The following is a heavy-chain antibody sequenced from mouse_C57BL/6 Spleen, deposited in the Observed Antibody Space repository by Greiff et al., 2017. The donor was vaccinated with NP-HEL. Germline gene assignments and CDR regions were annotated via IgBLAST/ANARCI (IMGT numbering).Heavy chain of an antibody. CDR3: ARRDYYYGSSYDY. V-gene: IGHV3-6*01. J-gene: IGHJ2*01. D-gene: IGHD1-1*01. Sequence: EVQLVESGPGLVKPSQSLSLTCPVTGYSITSGYYWNWIRQFPGNKLEWMGYISYDGSNNYNPSLKNRISITRDTSKNQFFLKLNSVTTEDTATYYCARRDYYYGSSYDYWGQGTTLTVSS. CDR2: ISYDGSN. CDR1: GYSITSGYY.